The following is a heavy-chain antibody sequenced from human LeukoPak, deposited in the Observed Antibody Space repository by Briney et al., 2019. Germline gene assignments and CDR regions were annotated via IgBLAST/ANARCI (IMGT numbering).Heavy chain of an antibody. CDR3: ARGPDYYDSSGFLYYFDY. CDR2: IYYSGST. CDR1: GGSISSYY. D-gene: IGHD3-22*01. V-gene: IGHV4-59*01. J-gene: IGHJ4*02. Sequence: TPSETLSLTCTVSGGSISSYYWSWIRQPPGKGLEWIGYIYYSGSTNYNPSLKSRVTISVGTSKNQFSLKLSSVTAADTAVYYCARGPDYYDSSGFLYYFDYWGQGTLVTVSS.